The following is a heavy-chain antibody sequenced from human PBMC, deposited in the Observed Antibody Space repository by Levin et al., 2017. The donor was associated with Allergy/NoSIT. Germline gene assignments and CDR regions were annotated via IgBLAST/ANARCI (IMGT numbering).Heavy chain of an antibody. Sequence: GGSLRLSCAASGFIFDDYGMTWIRQAPGKGLEWVSGLTWNGGKTAYAESVKGRFTISRDNAKKSLYLQMNSLRAEDTAFYRCARVKRVVVAATPGWYFDVWGRGTLVTVSS. CDR2: LTWNGGKT. J-gene: IGHJ2*01. V-gene: IGHV3-20*01. CDR1: GFIFDDYG. CDR3: ARVKRVVVAATPGWYFDV. D-gene: IGHD2-15*01.